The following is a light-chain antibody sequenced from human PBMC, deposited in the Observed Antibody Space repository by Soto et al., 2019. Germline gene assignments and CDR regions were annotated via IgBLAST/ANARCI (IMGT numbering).Light chain of an antibody. CDR2: EVS. V-gene: IGLV2-14*01. Sequence: QSVLTQPASVSGSPGQSVTISCTGTSSDVGGYNYVSWYQQHPGKAPKLMIYEVSNRPSGVSNRFSGSKSGNTASLTISGLQAEDEADYYCSSYTSSSTGVFATGTKVTVL. CDR3: SSYTSSSTGV. J-gene: IGLJ1*01. CDR1: SSDVGGYNY.